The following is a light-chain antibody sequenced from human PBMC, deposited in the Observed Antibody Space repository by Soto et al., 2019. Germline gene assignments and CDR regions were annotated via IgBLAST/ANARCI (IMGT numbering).Light chain of an antibody. Sequence: QSVLTQPPSASGTPGQRVTISCSGGSSNIESNTVSWFQQLPGTAPKLLIHSNNQRPSGVPDRFSGSKSGTSASLAISGLQSEDEADYYCAAWDGSLNGWLFGGGTKLTVL. V-gene: IGLV1-44*01. CDR2: SNN. CDR3: AAWDGSLNGWL. J-gene: IGLJ3*02. CDR1: SSNIESNT.